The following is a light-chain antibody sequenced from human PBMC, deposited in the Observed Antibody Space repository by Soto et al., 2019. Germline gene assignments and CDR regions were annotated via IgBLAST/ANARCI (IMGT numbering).Light chain of an antibody. Sequence: DIQMTQSPSSLSASVGDRVTITCRASQSISSYLNWYQQKPGKAPKXMIYAASSLQSGVPSRFSGSGSGTDFTLTISSLQPEDFATYYCQQSYSTPFTFGQGTRLEI. CDR2: AAS. CDR3: QQSYSTPFT. V-gene: IGKV1-39*01. J-gene: IGKJ5*01. CDR1: QSISSY.